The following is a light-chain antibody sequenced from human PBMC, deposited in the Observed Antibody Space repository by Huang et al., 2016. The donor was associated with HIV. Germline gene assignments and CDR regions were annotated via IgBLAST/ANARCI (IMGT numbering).Light chain of an antibody. Sequence: ETVMTKSPVTLSVSPGDRASLSCRSIQIVSSHLAWYQQKPGQAPMLLIYAASTRATGVPARFSGSGAGTDFTLTIRTLQSEDSAVYYCQQYNDFRSTFGPGTRVEIK. CDR1: QIVSSH. CDR2: AAS. CDR3: QQYNDFRST. V-gene: IGKV3-15*01. J-gene: IGKJ3*01.